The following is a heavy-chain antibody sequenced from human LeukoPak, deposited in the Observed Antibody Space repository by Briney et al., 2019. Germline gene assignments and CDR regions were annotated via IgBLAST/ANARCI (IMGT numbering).Heavy chain of an antibody. D-gene: IGHD5-18*01. J-gene: IGHJ4*02. Sequence: GGSLRLSCAASGFIFDDYVMHWVRQAPGKGLEWVSLISWDGDSTYYADSVKGRFTISRDSRKNSLYLQMNSLRTEDTALYYCAKGSHSYAESPVNSWGQGTLVTVSS. CDR2: ISWDGDST. CDR3: AKGSHSYAESPVNS. CDR1: GFIFDDYV. V-gene: IGHV3-43*01.